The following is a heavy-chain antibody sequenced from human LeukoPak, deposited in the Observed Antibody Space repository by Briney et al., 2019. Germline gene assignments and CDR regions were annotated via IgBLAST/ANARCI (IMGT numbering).Heavy chain of an antibody. D-gene: IGHD1-7*01. CDR3: AREMPRTCYLDY. CDR2: IIPSGGAT. J-gene: IGHJ4*02. V-gene: IGHV1-46*01. CDR1: GYTFTTYY. Sequence: ASVKVSCKASGYTFTTYYMHWVRQAPGQGLEWMGIIIPSGGATSYAQNFQGRVTMTRDASTSTVYLELSSLRSEDTAVYYCAREMPRTCYLDYWGQGTLVTVSS.